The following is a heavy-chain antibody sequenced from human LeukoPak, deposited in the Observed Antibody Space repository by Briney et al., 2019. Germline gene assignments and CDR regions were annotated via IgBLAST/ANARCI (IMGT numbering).Heavy chain of an antibody. V-gene: IGHV1-69*13. CDR1: GYTFTSYG. Sequence: SVKVSCKASGYTFTSYGISWVRQAPGQGLEWMGGIIPIFGTANYAQKFQGRVTITADESTSTAYMELSSLRSEDTAVYYCARGSLGFWSGYYIDYWGQGTLVTVSS. CDR3: ARGSLGFWSGYYIDY. J-gene: IGHJ4*02. D-gene: IGHD3-3*01. CDR2: IIPIFGTA.